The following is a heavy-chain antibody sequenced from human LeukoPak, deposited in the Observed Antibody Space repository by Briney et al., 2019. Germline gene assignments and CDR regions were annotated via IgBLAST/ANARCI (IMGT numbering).Heavy chain of an antibody. D-gene: IGHD6-13*01. CDR1: GYTFTGYG. J-gene: IGHJ5*02. V-gene: IGHV1-18*01. CDR2: ISSLNGDT. Sequence: ASVKVSCKTSGYTFTGYGISWVRQAPGQGLEWMAWISSLNGDTKYAQKFQGRVTVTTDRSTSTAYVELRSLRSDDTAVYSCARGWDSSSLDRYNWFDPWGQGTLVTVSS. CDR3: ARGWDSSSLDRYNWFDP.